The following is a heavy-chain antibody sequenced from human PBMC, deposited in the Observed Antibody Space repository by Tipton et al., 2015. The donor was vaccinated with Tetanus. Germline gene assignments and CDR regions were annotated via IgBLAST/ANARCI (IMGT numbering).Heavy chain of an antibody. CDR3: ATTVTPPSVAFDI. CDR2: IYHGDSDT. CDR1: GYSFTSYW. J-gene: IGHJ3*02. D-gene: IGHD4-17*01. V-gene: IGHV5-51*01. Sequence: VQLVQSGAEVKKPGESLKISCKGSGYSFTSYWIGWVRQMPGKGLEWMAIIYHGDSDTRYSPSFQGQVTISADTSISTAYLQWSSLKASDTAMYYCATTVTPPSVAFDIWGQGTMVTVSS.